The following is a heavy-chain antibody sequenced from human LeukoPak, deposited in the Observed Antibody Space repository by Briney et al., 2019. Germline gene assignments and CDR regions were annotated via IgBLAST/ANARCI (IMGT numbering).Heavy chain of an antibody. Sequence: GGSLRLSCAASGFTLSSYGMHWVRQAPGKGLEWVAVIWYDGSNKYYADSVKGRFTISRDNSKNTLYLQMNSLGAEDTAVYYCARDHPSTAFDPWGQGTLVTVSS. J-gene: IGHJ5*02. V-gene: IGHV3-33*01. CDR2: IWYDGSNK. CDR1: GFTLSSYG. CDR3: ARDHPSTAFDP.